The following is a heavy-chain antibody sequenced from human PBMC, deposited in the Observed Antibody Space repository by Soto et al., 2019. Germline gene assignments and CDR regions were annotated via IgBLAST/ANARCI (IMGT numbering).Heavy chain of an antibody. D-gene: IGHD4-17*01. J-gene: IGHJ5*02. V-gene: IGHV4-59*01. CDR1: GGSISSYY. Sequence: SETLSLTCTVSGGSISSYYWSWIRQPPGKGLEWIGYIYYTGTTNYNPSLKSRVTILVDTSKNQFSLKLSSVTTADTAVYYCKKLPWADYGGIFDPWGQGTLVTVSS. CDR2: IYYTGTT. CDR3: KKLPWADYGGIFDP.